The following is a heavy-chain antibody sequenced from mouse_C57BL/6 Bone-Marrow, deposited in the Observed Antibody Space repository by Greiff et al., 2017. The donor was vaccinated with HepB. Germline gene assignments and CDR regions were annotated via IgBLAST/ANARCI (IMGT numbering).Heavy chain of an antibody. J-gene: IGHJ4*01. Sequence: VKLMESGPGLVAPSQSLSITCTVSGFSLTSYAISWVRQPPGKGLEWLGVIWTGGGTNYNSALKSRLSISKDNSKSQVFLKMNSLQTDDTARYYCARNFHYSKGYAMDYWGQGTSVTVSS. D-gene: IGHD2-5*01. CDR1: GFSLTSYA. CDR3: ARNFHYSKGYAMDY. V-gene: IGHV2-9-1*01. CDR2: IWTGGGT.